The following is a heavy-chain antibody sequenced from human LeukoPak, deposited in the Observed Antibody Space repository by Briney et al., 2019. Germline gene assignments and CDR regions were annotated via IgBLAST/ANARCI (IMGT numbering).Heavy chain of an antibody. CDR2: INHSGST. V-gene: IGHV4-34*01. CDR1: GGSFSGYY. D-gene: IGHD5-18*01. Sequence: SETLSLTCAVYGGSFSGYYWSWIRQPPGEGLEWIGEINHSGSTNYNPSLKSRVTISVDTSKNQFSLKLSSVTAVDTAVYYCAREGYSYNYGMDVWGQGTTVTVSS. CDR3: AREGYSYNYGMDV. J-gene: IGHJ6*02.